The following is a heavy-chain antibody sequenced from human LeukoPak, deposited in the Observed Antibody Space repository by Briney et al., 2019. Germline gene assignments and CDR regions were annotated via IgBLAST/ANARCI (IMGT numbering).Heavy chain of an antibody. D-gene: IGHD3-22*01. V-gene: IGHV1-8*01. CDR3: ARDDEGYYYDSSGSYPDY. Sequence: EASVKVSCKASGYTFTSYDINWVRQATGQGLEWMGWMNPNSGNTGYAQKFQGRVTMTRDTSTSTVYMELRSLRSDDTAVYYCARDDEGYYYDSSGSYPDYWGQGTLVTVSS. J-gene: IGHJ4*02. CDR1: GYTFTSYD. CDR2: MNPNSGNT.